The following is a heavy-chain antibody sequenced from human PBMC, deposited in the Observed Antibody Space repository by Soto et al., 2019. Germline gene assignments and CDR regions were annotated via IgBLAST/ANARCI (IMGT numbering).Heavy chain of an antibody. CDR2: IYHSGST. CDR3: ARAHPPSYCSSMSCSYFDY. D-gene: IGHD2-2*01. Sequence: PSETLSLTCAVSGYSISSGYYWGWIRQPPGKGLECIGTIYHSGSTYYNPSLKSRVTISVDTSKNQFSLKLSSVTAADTAVYYCARAHPPSYCSSMSCSYFDYWGQGILVTVSS. J-gene: IGHJ4*02. V-gene: IGHV4-38-2*01. CDR1: GYSISSGYY.